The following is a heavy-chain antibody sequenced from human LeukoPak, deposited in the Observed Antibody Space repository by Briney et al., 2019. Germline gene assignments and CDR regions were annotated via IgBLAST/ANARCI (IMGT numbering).Heavy chain of an antibody. CDR2: ISGSGGST. CDR3: AKDLRQAPLDAFDI. CDR1: GFTFSSYG. V-gene: IGHV3-23*01. D-gene: IGHD5/OR15-5a*01. J-gene: IGHJ3*02. Sequence: PGGTLRLSCAASGFTFSSYGMSWVRQAPGKGLEWVSAISGSGGSTYYADSVKGRFTISRDNCKNTLYVQMNSLRAEDTAVYYCAKDLRQAPLDAFDIWGQGTMVTVSS.